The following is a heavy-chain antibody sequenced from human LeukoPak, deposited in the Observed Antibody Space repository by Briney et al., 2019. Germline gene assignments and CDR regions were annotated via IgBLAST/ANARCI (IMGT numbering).Heavy chain of an antibody. CDR2: IIPIFGTA. CDR3: ARDRYCSSTSCYPTDV. J-gene: IGHJ6*04. D-gene: IGHD2-2*01. Sequence: SVKVSCKASGGTFSSYAISWVRQAPGQGLEWMGGIIPIFGTANYAQKFRGRVTITTDESTSTAYMELSSLRSEDTAVYYCARDRYCSSTSCYPTDVWGKGTTVTVSS. CDR1: GGTFSSYA. V-gene: IGHV1-69*05.